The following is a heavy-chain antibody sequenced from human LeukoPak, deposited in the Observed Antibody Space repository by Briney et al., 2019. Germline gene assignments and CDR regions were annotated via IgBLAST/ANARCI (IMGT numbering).Heavy chain of an antibody. CDR2: ISYDGGNK. V-gene: IGHV3-30-3*01. Sequence: GRSLRLSCAASGFTFSSYAMHWVRQAPGKGLEWVAVISYDGGNKYYADSVKGRFTISRDNSKNTLYLQMSSLRAEDTAVYYCARETVEIGAFDIWGQGTMVTVSS. D-gene: IGHD5-24*01. CDR3: ARETVEIGAFDI. J-gene: IGHJ3*02. CDR1: GFTFSSYA.